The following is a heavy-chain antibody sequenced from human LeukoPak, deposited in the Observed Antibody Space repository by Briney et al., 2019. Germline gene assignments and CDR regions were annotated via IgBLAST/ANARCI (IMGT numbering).Heavy chain of an antibody. V-gene: IGHV4-31*03. CDR1: GGSISSGGYY. Sequence: PAETLSLTCTVSGGSISSGGYYWSWIRQHPGKGLEWIGYIYYSGSTYYNPSLKNRLTISVDTSKNQFSLKLSSVTAADTAVYYCARRRDGSGSYFDYGSQGTLVTVSS. J-gene: IGHJ4*02. D-gene: IGHD3-10*01. CDR2: IYYSGST. CDR3: ARRRDGSGSYFDY.